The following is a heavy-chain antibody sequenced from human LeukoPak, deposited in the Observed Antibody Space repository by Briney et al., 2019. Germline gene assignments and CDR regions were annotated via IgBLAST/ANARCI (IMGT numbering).Heavy chain of an antibody. CDR3: ARDRFLGGYYRTGYYFDY. Sequence: SVKVSCRASGGTFSSYAISWVRQAPGQGLEWMGGIIPIFGTAYYAQKFQGRVTITADESTSTAYMELSSLRSEDTAVYYCARDRFLGGYYRTGYYFDYWGQGTLVTVSS. CDR1: GGTFSSYA. CDR2: IIPIFGTA. V-gene: IGHV1-69*13. J-gene: IGHJ4*02. D-gene: IGHD3-22*01.